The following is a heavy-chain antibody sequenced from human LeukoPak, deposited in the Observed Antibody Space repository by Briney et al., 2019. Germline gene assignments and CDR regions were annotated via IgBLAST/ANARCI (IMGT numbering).Heavy chain of an antibody. V-gene: IGHV3-48*03. J-gene: IGHJ6*02. CDR2: ISSSGSTI. D-gene: IGHD2-8*01. CDR1: GFTFSSYG. CDR3: AREAIIVLMVYATLSGMDV. Sequence: PGGCLRLSCAASGFTFSSYGMNRVRQAPGKGLEWVSYISSSGSTIYYADSVKGRFTISRDNAKNSLYLQMNSLRAEDTAVYYCAREAIIVLMVYATLSGMDVWGQGT.